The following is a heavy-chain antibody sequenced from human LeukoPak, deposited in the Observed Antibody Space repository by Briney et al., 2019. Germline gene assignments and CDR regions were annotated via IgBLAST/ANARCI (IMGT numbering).Heavy chain of an antibody. Sequence: GGTLRLSCAASGFHFDAYAMHWVGQAPGRGLVGVSFIIGVGGTTYYADSVKGRFTISRDNSKNSLYLQMNSLRIEDTALYYCAKDRAAGTPYSWFDPWGQGTLVTVSS. CDR3: AKDRAAGTPYSWFDP. CDR2: IIGVGGTT. J-gene: IGHJ5*02. CDR1: GFHFDAYA. V-gene: IGHV3-43*02. D-gene: IGHD6-13*01.